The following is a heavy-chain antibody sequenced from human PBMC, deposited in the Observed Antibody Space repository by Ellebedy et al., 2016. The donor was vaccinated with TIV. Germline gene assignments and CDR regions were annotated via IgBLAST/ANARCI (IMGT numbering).Heavy chain of an antibody. CDR2: IFIDGTT. CDR1: ELTVSGNY. Sequence: GWSLRLSCAASELTVSGNYMSWVRQAPGKGLEWVSVIFIDGTTYYADSVKGRFTISRDNSKNTLYIQMNSLRAEDTAVYYCARETFNDVDLKLWGVLDMWGQGTMVTVSS. CDR3: ARETFNDVDLKLWGVLDM. V-gene: IGHV3-66*01. J-gene: IGHJ3*02. D-gene: IGHD3-10*01.